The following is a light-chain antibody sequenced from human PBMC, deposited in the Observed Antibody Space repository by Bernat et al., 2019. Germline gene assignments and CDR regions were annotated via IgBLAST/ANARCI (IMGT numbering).Light chain of an antibody. CDR1: SSDVGSYNR. V-gene: IGLV2-18*02. CDR2: EVN. J-gene: IGLJ3*02. Sequence: QSALTQPPSVSGSPGQSVTISCTGASSDVGSYNRVSWYQQPPGTAPKLMIYEVNNRPSGVPDRFSGSKSGNTASLTISGLQAEDEADYYCSSCIYSGTLEFGGGTKLTVL. CDR3: SSCIYSGTLE.